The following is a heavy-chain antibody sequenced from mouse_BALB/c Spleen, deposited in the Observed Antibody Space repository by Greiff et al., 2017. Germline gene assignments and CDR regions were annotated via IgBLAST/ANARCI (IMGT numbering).Heavy chain of an antibody. J-gene: IGHJ3*01. CDR3: ARGENGPPLAY. V-gene: IGHV1S34*01. Sequence: LVKTGASVKISCTASGYSFTGYYMHWVKQSHGKSLEWIGYISCYNGATSYNQKFKGKATFTVDTSSSTAYMQFNSLTSEDSAVYYCARGENGPPLAYWGQGTLVTVSA. D-gene: IGHD1-2*01. CDR1: GYSFTGYY. CDR2: ISCYNGAT.